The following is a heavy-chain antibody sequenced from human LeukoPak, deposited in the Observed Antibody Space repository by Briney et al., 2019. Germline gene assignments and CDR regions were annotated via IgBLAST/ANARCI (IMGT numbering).Heavy chain of an antibody. Sequence: GESLKISWKGSGYSFTSYWIGWVRQMPGKGLEWMGIIYPGDSDTRYSPSFQGQVPISADKSISTAYLQWSSLKASDTAMYYCARHGCSSTSCYTFVDYWGQGTLVTVSS. CDR1: GYSFTSYW. CDR2: IYPGDSDT. D-gene: IGHD2-2*02. V-gene: IGHV5-51*01. CDR3: ARHGCSSTSCYTFVDY. J-gene: IGHJ4*02.